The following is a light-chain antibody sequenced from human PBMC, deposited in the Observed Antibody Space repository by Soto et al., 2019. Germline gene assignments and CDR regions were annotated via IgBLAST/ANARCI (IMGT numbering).Light chain of an antibody. CDR1: SSDVGNYNL. J-gene: IGLJ1*01. Sequence: QSVLTQPASVSGSPGQSITISCTGTSSDVGNYNLVSWYQQYPGKAPKLMIYEVTKRPSGVSDRFSGSKSGNTASLTISGLQAEDEADYSCCSYAGSSSFYVFGTGTKVTVL. CDR2: EVT. CDR3: CSYAGSSSFYV. V-gene: IGLV2-23*02.